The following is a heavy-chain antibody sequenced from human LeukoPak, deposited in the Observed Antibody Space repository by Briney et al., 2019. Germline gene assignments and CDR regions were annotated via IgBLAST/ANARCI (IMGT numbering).Heavy chain of an antibody. CDR3: ARGLPHDHYDSSGYYVPACFDY. Sequence: SETLSLTCTVSGYSISSDYYWGWIRQPPGKGLEWIGSIYHSGITYYNPSLKSRVTISVDTSKNQFSLKLSSVTAADTAVYYCARGLPHDHYDSSGYYVPACFDYWGQGTLVTVSS. CDR2: IYHSGIT. D-gene: IGHD3-22*01. V-gene: IGHV4-38-2*02. CDR1: GYSISSDYY. J-gene: IGHJ4*02.